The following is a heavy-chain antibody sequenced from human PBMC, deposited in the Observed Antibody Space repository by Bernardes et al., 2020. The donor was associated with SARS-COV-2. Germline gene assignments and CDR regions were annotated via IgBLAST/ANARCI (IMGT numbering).Heavy chain of an antibody. V-gene: IGHV3-74*01. CDR2: IKSDGSTT. D-gene: IGHD6-25*01. Sequence: RGSMRLSCAASGFTFSSYWMHWVRQVPGGGLVWLSRIKSDGSTTNYADPVKGRFTISRDNSKNTLWLQMNSLRDEDTAMYYCARGASSGYRIDYWGPGTLVTVSS. CDR1: GFTFSSYW. J-gene: IGHJ4*02. CDR3: ARGASSGYRIDY.